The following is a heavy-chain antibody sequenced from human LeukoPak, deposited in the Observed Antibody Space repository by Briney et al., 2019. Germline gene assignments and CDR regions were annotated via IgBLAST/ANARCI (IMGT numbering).Heavy chain of an antibody. J-gene: IGHJ4*02. CDR1: GFTFSGSA. V-gene: IGHV3-73*01. D-gene: IGHD3-22*01. CDR3: TGDNFDSSVKFDY. CDR2: IRSKANNYAT. Sequence: GGSLRLSCVGSGFTFSGSAVHWVRQASGKGLEWVGRIRSKANNYATAYAASVKGRFTISRDDSKNTAYLQMNSLKTEDTAVYYCTGDNFDSSVKFDYWGQGTLVTVSS.